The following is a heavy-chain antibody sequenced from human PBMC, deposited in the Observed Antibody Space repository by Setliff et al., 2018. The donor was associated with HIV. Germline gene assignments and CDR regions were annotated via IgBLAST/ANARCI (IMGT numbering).Heavy chain of an antibody. Sequence: GGSLRLSCAASGFTFSSFPMHWVRQTPGKGLEWVASISFDGTNKFYAGSVKGRFTISRDNYKDTLYLQMNNVKIEDTGVYYCATDKGGPNRRQLVSLGGGAFQYHYLYFGMDVWGQGTTVTVSS. CDR1: GFTFSSFP. CDR3: ATDKGGPNRRQLVSLGGGAFQYHYLYFGMDV. D-gene: IGHD3-16*01. J-gene: IGHJ6*02. V-gene: IGHV3-30*04. CDR2: ISFDGTNK.